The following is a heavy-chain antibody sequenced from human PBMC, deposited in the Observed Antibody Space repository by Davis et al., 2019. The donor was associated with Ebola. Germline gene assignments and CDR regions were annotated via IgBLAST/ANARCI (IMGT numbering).Heavy chain of an antibody. CDR2: INRDGTTT. CDR1: GFTFSNNW. Sequence: GSLKISCTVSGFTFSNNWMSWVRQVPGKGLVWVSSINRDGTTTTYADSVKGRFTISRDNSKNSLCLQMDSLRDEDTAMYYCARGYSYGNYYYYGLDVWGQGTTVTVSS. D-gene: IGHD5-18*01. V-gene: IGHV3-74*01. CDR3: ARGYSYGNYYYYGLDV. J-gene: IGHJ6*02.